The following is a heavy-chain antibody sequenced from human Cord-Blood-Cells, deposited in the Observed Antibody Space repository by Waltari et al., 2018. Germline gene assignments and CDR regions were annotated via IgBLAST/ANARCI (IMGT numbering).Heavy chain of an antibody. CDR3: ARGAWQWVHAGFDP. V-gene: IGHV1-8*03. Sequence: QVQLVQSGAEVKKPGASVKVSCKASGYTFTSYDINWVRQATGQGLEWMGWMKPNSGNTGYAQKCQGRVTITRNTSISTAYMELSSLRSEDTAVYYCARGAWQWVHAGFDPWGQGTLVTVSS. CDR1: GYTFTSYD. CDR2: MKPNSGNT. J-gene: IGHJ5*02. D-gene: IGHD6-19*01.